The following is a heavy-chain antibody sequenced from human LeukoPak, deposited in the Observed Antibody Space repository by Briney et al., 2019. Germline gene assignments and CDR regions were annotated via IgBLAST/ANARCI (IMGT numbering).Heavy chain of an antibody. CDR1: GGSISSYY. Sequence: SETLSLTCTVSGGSISSYYWSWIRQPAGKGLEWIGRIYTSGSTNYNPSLKSRVTMSVDTSKNQFYLKLSSVTAADTDVYYCAREDYDILTGYYPYYYMDVWGKGTTVTVSS. D-gene: IGHD3-9*01. J-gene: IGHJ6*03. CDR3: AREDYDILTGYYPYYYMDV. V-gene: IGHV4-4*07. CDR2: IYTSGST.